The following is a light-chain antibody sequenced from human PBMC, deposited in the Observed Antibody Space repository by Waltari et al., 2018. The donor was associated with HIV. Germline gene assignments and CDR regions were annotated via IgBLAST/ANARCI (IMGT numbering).Light chain of an antibody. J-gene: IGLJ3*02. Sequence: SDELTQPPSASVSPGQTARITCSGDALPTTYASWYQHKSGQAPVLVIYEDSKRPSVIPERFSGSSAGTMATLTINEAQVEDEADYYCYSTDSSGSRWVFGGGTKLTVL. V-gene: IGLV3-10*01. CDR3: YSTDSSGSRWV. CDR1: ALPTTY. CDR2: EDS.